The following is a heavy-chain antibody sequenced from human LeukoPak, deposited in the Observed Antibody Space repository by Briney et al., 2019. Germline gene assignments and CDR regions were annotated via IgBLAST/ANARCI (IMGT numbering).Heavy chain of an antibody. D-gene: IGHD3-10*02. V-gene: IGHV3-74*01. CDR1: GFTFSSYW. CDR3: ARDVRVLSGMDV. CDR2: INSDGSST. Sequence: GGSLRLSCAASGFTFSSYWMHWVRQAPGKGLVRVSRINSDGSSTSYADSVKGRFTISRDNAKNTLYLQMNSLRAEDTAVYYCARDVRVLSGMDVWGQGTTVTVSS. J-gene: IGHJ6*02.